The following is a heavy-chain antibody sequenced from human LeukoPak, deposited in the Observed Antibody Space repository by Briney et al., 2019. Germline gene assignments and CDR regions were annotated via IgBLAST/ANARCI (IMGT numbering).Heavy chain of an antibody. J-gene: IGHJ6*02. D-gene: IGHD3-3*01. CDR3: ARDGSDYDFWSGPLIV. CDR1: GGSISSYY. Sequence: SETLSLTCTVSGGSISSYYWSWIRQRPGKGLEWIGYIYYSGSTNYNPSLKSRVTISVDTSKNQFSLKLSSVTAADTAVYYCARDGSDYDFWSGPLIVWGQGTTVTVSS. CDR2: IYYSGST. V-gene: IGHV4-59*01.